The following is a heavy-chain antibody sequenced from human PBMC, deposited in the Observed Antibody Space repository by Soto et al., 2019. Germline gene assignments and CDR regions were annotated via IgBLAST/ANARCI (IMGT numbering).Heavy chain of an antibody. V-gene: IGHV1-18*01. J-gene: IGHJ6*02. CDR3: ARDYGDYDYYGMDV. D-gene: IGHD4-17*01. CDR1: GYTFTSYG. CDR2: ISAYNGNT. Sequence: ASVKVSCKASGYTFTSYGISCVRQAPGQGLEWMGWISAYNGNTNYAQKLQGRVTMTTDTSTSTAYMELRSLRSDDTAVYYCARDYGDYDYYGMDVWVQGTTVTVSS.